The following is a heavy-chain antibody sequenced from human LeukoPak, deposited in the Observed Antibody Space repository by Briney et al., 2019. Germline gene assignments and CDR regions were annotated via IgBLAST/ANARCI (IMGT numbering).Heavy chain of an antibody. V-gene: IGHV1-2*02. Sequence: GASVKVSCRASGFTFTGYYMHWVRQAPGQGLEWMGWINPNSGGTNYAQKLQGRVTMTTDTSTSTAYMELRSLRSDDTAVYYCARDGSYYDILTGYQLVDYWGQGTLVTVSS. CDR1: GFTFTGYY. CDR2: INPNSGGT. CDR3: ARDGSYYDILTGYQLVDY. D-gene: IGHD3-9*01. J-gene: IGHJ4*02.